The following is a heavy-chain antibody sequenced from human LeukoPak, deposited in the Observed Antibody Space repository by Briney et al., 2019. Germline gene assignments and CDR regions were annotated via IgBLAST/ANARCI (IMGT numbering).Heavy chain of an antibody. CDR3: ARGPTMYGMDV. CDR2: VTGSGGST. J-gene: IGHJ6*02. CDR1: GFTFSSYA. V-gene: IGHV3-23*01. Sequence: SGGSLRLSCAASGFTFSSYAMSWVRQAPGEGLEWVSIVTGSGGSTYYADSVKGRFAISRDNSKNTLYLQMNSLRAEDTGIYYCARGPTMYGMDVWGQGTTVTVSS.